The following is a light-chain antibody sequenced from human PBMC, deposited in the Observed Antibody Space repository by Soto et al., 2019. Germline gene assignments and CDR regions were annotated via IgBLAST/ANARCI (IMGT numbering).Light chain of an antibody. J-gene: IGKJ4*01. Sequence: VQMTQSPSSLSASVGDRVTITCRASQSISRYINWYQQKPGKAPKLLIYAASSLQSGVPSRFSGSGSVTDFTLTISSLQPEDFATYYCQQSYSTPRTFGGGTKVEVK. CDR2: AAS. CDR3: QQSYSTPRT. CDR1: QSISRY. V-gene: IGKV1-39*01.